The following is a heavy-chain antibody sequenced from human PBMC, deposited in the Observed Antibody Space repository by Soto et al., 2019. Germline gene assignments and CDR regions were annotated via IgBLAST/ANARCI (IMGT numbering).Heavy chain of an antibody. CDR3: TRDPHALDF. CDR2: ISYTETK. Sequence: EVQLVESGGDLVQPGGSLRLSCAASGFTFDTYSMNWVRQAPGKGLEWVAYISYTETKHYADSVAGRFTISRDNAKNSLYLQMNSLRVEDTAVYFYTRDPHALDFWGQGTLVTVSS. CDR1: GFTFDTYS. V-gene: IGHV3-48*01. J-gene: IGHJ4*02.